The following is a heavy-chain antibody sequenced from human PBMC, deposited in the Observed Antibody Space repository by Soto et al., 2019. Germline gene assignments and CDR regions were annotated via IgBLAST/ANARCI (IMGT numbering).Heavy chain of an antibody. CDR2: IYYSGST. CDR1: GGSISSGDYY. V-gene: IGHV4-30-4*01. D-gene: IGHD3-16*01. CDR3: ASESQGEFLDGFDP. J-gene: IGHJ5*02. Sequence: VQLQASGPGLVKPSQTLSLPCTVSGGSISSGDYYWSWIRQPSGKALEGIGYIYYSGSTYYNPSLMNRVTLSVYTAKNQFARKLSSVPAADTAVYYWASESQGEFLDGFDPCGQGTMVTVSS.